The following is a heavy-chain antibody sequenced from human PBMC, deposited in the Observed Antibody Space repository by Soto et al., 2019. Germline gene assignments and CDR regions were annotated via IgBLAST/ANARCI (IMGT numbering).Heavy chain of an antibody. D-gene: IGHD5-12*01. CDR3: AKWPRSGYYYCDF. V-gene: IGHV3-23*01. J-gene: IGHJ4*02. CDR1: GIACSDRG. CDR2: VQSNHVT. Sequence: PAGDLRPSGQRAGIACSDRGMSCLRQAPGKGLEWVALVQSNHVTYYADSVKGRFTVSRDNSKNTVFLQMDSLRVEDTAVYYCAKWPRSGYYYCDFWGQGTTVTASS.